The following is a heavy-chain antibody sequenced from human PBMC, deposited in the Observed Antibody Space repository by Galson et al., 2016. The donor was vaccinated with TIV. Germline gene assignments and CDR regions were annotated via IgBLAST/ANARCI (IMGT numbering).Heavy chain of an antibody. Sequence: QSGAEVKKPGESLKISCEVSGYTFTTYWISWVRQMPGKGLEWMGRIDPSGSYTNYNPSLQGHVTITADRSISTAYLQWSSLKASDTAIYYCAREAVLTSGAFYIWGQGTMVAVSS. CDR1: GYTFTTYW. V-gene: IGHV5-10-1*01. J-gene: IGHJ3*02. CDR2: IDPSGSYT. D-gene: IGHD3-10*01. CDR3: AREAVLTSGAFYI.